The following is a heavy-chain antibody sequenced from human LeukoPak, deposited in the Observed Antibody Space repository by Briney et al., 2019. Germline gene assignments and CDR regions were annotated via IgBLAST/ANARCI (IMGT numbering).Heavy chain of an antibody. V-gene: IGHV4-4*09. D-gene: IGHD6-19*01. J-gene: IGHJ4*02. CDR1: GGSITSYY. CDR3: ASYSSGWYYFDC. CDR2: IYHSGTT. Sequence: SETLSLTCSVSGGSITSYYWSWIRQPPGKGLEWMGSIYHSGTTYYNPSLKSRVTISVDRSKNQFSLKVSSVTAADTAVYYCASYSSGWYYFDCWGQGTLVTVSS.